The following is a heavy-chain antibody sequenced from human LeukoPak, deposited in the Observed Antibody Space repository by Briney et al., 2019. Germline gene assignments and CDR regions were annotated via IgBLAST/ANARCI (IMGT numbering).Heavy chain of an antibody. Sequence: SVKVSCKASGYTFTSYGISWVRQAPGQGLEWMGGIIPIFGTANYAQKFQGRVTITADESTSTAYMELSSLRSEDTAVYYCARTTLFLGSNPYYYYYYMDVWGKGTTVAVSS. J-gene: IGHJ6*03. D-gene: IGHD1-1*01. V-gene: IGHV1-69*13. CDR3: ARTTLFLGSNPYYYYYYMDV. CDR2: IIPIFGTA. CDR1: GYTFTSYG.